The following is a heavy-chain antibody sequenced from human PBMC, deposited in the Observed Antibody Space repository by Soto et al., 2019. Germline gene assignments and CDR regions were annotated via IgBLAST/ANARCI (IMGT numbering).Heavy chain of an antibody. J-gene: IGHJ6*03. Sequence: GGSLRLSCAASGFTFSDYYMSWIRQAPGKGLEWVSYISSSGSTIYYADSVKGRFTISRDNAKNSLYLQMNSLRAEDTAVYYCARAPYCSSTSCPSSYYYYYMDVWGKGTTVTVSS. D-gene: IGHD2-2*01. V-gene: IGHV3-11*01. CDR2: ISSSGSTI. CDR3: ARAPYCSSTSCPSSYYYYYMDV. CDR1: GFTFSDYY.